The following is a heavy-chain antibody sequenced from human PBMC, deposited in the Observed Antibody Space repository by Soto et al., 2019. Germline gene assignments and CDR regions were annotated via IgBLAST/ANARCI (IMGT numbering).Heavy chain of an antibody. CDR1: GFSFSRYA. J-gene: IGHJ4*02. V-gene: IGHV3-30-3*01. Sequence: QVQLVESGGGVVQPGRSLRLSCAASGFSFSRYAMHWVRQAPGKGLEWVAAISYAGCKTYYTDFVKGRLTIYRDNSKNTLNVKMNSLRGDDTAVYYCARAPEAFDYWGQGTLATGS. CDR2: ISYAGCKT. CDR3: ARAPEAFDY.